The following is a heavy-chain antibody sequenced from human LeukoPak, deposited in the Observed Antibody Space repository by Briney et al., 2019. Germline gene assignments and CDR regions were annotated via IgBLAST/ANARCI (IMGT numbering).Heavy chain of an antibody. CDR2: IHSSSGSI. V-gene: IGHV3-21*01. Sequence: KPGGSLRLSCAASGFNFTNYNMNWVRQAPGKGLEWVSSIHSSSGSIYYADSLKGRFTISRDNAKNSLYLQMNSLRAEDTAVYYCASELAWEAFDIWDQGTMVTVSS. CDR1: GFNFTNYN. J-gene: IGHJ3*02. CDR3: ASELAWEAFDI. D-gene: IGHD1-26*01.